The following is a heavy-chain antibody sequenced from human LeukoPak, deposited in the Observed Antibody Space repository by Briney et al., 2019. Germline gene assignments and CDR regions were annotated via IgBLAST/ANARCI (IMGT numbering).Heavy chain of an antibody. CDR1: GGTFSSYA. J-gene: IGHJ4*02. Sequence: SVKVSCKASGGTFSSYAISWVRQAPGQGLEWMGGIIPIFGTANYAQKFQGRVTITADESTSTAYMELSSLRSENTAVYYCARVKSPVAYCGGDCLDYTTDYWGQGTLVTVSS. CDR3: ARVKSPVAYCGGDCLDYTTDY. V-gene: IGHV1-69*13. CDR2: IIPIFGTA. D-gene: IGHD2-21*02.